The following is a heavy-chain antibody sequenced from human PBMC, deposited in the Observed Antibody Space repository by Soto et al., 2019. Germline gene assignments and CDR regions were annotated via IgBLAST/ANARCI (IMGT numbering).Heavy chain of an antibody. V-gene: IGHV1-3*01. CDR1: GYTFTSYA. Sequence: QVQLVQSGAEVKKPGASVKVSCKASGYTFTSYAMHWVRQAPGQRLEWMGWINAGNGNTKYSQKFQGRVTITRDTSASKAYMELRSLRSEDTAVYSCARGGVGAYYWCFDLWGRGTLVTVSS. D-gene: IGHD1-26*01. CDR2: INAGNGNT. CDR3: ARGGVGAYYWCFDL. J-gene: IGHJ2*01.